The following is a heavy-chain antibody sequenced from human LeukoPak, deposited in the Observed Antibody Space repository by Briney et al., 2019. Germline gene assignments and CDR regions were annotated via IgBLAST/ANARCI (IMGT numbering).Heavy chain of an antibody. CDR1: GGSFSAYY. Sequence: KPSETLSLTCAVSGGSFSAYYWTWIRQPPGKGLEWIGEINHSGSANYNPSLKSRVTISLDTSKKQFSLKLSSVTAADTAVYYCARHVSAASNVFDIWGQGTMVTVSS. CDR3: ARHVSAASNVFDI. D-gene: IGHD6-25*01. J-gene: IGHJ3*02. CDR2: INHSGSA. V-gene: IGHV4-34*01.